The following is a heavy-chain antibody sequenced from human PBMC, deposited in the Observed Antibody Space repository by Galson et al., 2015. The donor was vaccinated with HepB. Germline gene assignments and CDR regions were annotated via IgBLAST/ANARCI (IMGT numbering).Heavy chain of an antibody. J-gene: IGHJ4*02. CDR2: IWYDGSNK. V-gene: IGHV3-33*01. Sequence: SLRLSCAASGFTFSSYGMHWVRQAPGKGLEWVAAIWYDGSNKYYADSVKGRFTISRDNSKNTLYLQMNSLRAEDTAVYYCARGSMYSSSWHATSYYFDYWGQATLVTVSS. D-gene: IGHD6-13*01. CDR3: ARGSMYSSSWHATSYYFDY. CDR1: GFTFSSYG.